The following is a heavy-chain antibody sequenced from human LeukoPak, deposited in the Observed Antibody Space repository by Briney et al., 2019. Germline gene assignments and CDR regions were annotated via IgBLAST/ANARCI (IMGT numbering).Heavy chain of an antibody. CDR1: GGSISGFY. J-gene: IGHJ4*02. CDR3: AREYGDLDY. Sequence: KPSETLSLTCIVSGGSISGFYWSWTRQPAGKGLEWIGRIYPSGGTIYNPSLKSRVTMSTDTSKNQFSLKLRSVTAADTAVYYCAREYGDLDYWGQGTLVTVSS. CDR2: IYPSGGT. V-gene: IGHV4-4*07. D-gene: IGHD4-17*01.